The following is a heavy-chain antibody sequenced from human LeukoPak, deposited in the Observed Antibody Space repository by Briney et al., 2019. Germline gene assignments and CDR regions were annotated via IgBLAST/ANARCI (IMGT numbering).Heavy chain of an antibody. CDR1: GYSFTSYW. Sequence: GESLKISCKGSGYSFTSYWIGWVRQMPGKGREWMGIIYPGDSDTRYSPSFQGQVTISADKSISTAYLQWSSLKASDTAMYYCARANYYGSGSSSVQHWFDPWGQGTLVTVSS. V-gene: IGHV5-51*01. CDR3: ARANYYGSGSSSVQHWFDP. D-gene: IGHD3-10*01. CDR2: IYPGDSDT. J-gene: IGHJ5*02.